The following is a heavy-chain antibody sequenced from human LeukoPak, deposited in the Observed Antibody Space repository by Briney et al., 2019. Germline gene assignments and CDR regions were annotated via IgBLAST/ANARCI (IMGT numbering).Heavy chain of an antibody. D-gene: IGHD3-10*01. Sequence: GGSLRLSCAASGFTFSSYAMSWVRQAPGKGLEWVSVISGSGGSTYYADSVEGRFTISRDNSKNTLYLQMNSLRAEDTAVYYCAKGSITMVRGGYFDYWGQGTLVTVSS. CDR2: ISGSGGST. V-gene: IGHV3-23*01. J-gene: IGHJ4*02. CDR3: AKGSITMVRGGYFDY. CDR1: GFTFSSYA.